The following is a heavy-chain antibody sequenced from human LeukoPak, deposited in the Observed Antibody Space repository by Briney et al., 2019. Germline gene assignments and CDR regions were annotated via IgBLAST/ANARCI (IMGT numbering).Heavy chain of an antibody. V-gene: IGHV3-53*01. CDR2: IYPGGDI. D-gene: IGHD4/OR15-4a*01. J-gene: IGHJ4*02. CDR1: ELTVTSNY. CDR3: ARRAGAYSHPYDY. Sequence: GGSLRLSCAASELTVTSNYMSWVRQAPGKGLQWVSVIYPGGDIYYADSVKGRFTISRDNSKNTLYLQMNSLRAEDTAVYYCARRAGAYSHPYDYWGQGTLVTVSS.